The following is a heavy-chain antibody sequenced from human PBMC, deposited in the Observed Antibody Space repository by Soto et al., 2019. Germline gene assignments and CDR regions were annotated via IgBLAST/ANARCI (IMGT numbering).Heavy chain of an antibody. CDR1: GFTFSSYA. CDR2: ISYDGSNK. CDR3: ARDRQYTTTLSGMDV. V-gene: IGHV3-30-3*01. J-gene: IGHJ6*02. Sequence: GGSLRLSCAASGFTFSSYAMHWVRQAPGKGLEWVAVISYDGSNKYYADSVKGRFTISRDNSKNTLYLQMNSLRAEDTAVYYCARDRQYTTTLSGMDVWGQGTTVTVSS. D-gene: IGHD1-1*01.